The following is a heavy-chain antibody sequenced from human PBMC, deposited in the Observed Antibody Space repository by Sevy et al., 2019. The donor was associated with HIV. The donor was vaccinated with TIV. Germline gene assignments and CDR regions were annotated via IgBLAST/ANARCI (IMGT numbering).Heavy chain of an antibody. J-gene: IGHJ2*01. V-gene: IGHV3-7*01. CDR1: GFSFTSYW. D-gene: IGHD3-22*01. Sequence: GGSLRLSCAASGFSFTSYWMSWVRQTPEKGLEWVANINQVGTEKNYVDSVKGRFTISRDNAKNSLYLQMNSLRAEDTAVYYCARAVEDYSDSSAWDWYFDLWGRGTLVTVSS. CDR3: ARAVEDYSDSSAWDWYFDL. CDR2: INQVGTEK.